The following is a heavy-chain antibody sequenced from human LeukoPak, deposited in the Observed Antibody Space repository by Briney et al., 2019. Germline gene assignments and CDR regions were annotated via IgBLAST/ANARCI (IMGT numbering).Heavy chain of an antibody. CDR2: ISGSGGST. J-gene: IGHJ4*02. D-gene: IGHD3-3*01. CDR3: AKKNYDFWSGPHLWFFGY. V-gene: IGHV3-23*01. CDR1: GFTFSSYA. Sequence: GGSLRLSCAASGFTFSSYAMSWVRQAPGKGLEWVSAISGSGGSTYYADSVKGRFTISRDNSKNTLYLQMNSLRAEDTAVYYCAKKNYDFWSGPHLWFFGYWGQGTLVTVSS.